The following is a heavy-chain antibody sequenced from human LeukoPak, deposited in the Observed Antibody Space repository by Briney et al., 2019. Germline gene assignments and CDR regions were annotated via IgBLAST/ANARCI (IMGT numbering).Heavy chain of an antibody. Sequence: ASVKVSCKASGGTFSSYAISWVRQAPGQGLEWMGRIIPILGIANYAQKFQGRVTITADKSTSTAYMELSSLRSEDMAVYYCARSYYGSGSVYWGQGTLVTVSS. D-gene: IGHD3-10*01. CDR3: ARSYYGSGSVY. CDR2: IIPILGIA. CDR1: GGTFSSYA. J-gene: IGHJ4*02. V-gene: IGHV1-69*04.